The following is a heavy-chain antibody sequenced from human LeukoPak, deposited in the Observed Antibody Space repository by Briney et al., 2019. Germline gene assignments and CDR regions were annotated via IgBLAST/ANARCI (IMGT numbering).Heavy chain of an antibody. J-gene: IGHJ4*02. CDR3: AREYCSSTSCSPGGDY. Sequence: GGSLRLSCAASGFTFSDYYMSWIRQAPGKGLEWVSYISSSGSTIYYADSVKGRFTISRDNAKNSLYLQMNSLRAEDTAVYYCAREYCSSTSCSPGGDYWGQGTLVTVSS. CDR1: GFTFSDYY. V-gene: IGHV3-11*01. D-gene: IGHD2-2*01. CDR2: ISSSGSTI.